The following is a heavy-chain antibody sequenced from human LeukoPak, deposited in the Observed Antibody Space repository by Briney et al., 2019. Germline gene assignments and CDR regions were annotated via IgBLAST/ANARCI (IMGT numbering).Heavy chain of an antibody. CDR2: IKHDGSEK. Sequence: GGSLRLSCAASGFTFSSYWMTWVRQAPGKGLEWVANIKHDGSEKYYVDSVKGRFTISRDNAKNSLYLQMNSLRAEDTAVYYCARDRGIAVAGLLGYWGQGTLVTVSS. D-gene: IGHD6-19*01. CDR3: ARDRGIAVAGLLGY. V-gene: IGHV3-7*01. J-gene: IGHJ4*02. CDR1: GFTFSSYW.